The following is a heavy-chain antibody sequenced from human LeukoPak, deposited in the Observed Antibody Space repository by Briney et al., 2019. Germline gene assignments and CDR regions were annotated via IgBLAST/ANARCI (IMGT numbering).Heavy chain of an antibody. CDR3: ASLYYYYGMDV. CDR2: IKPDGSEK. V-gene: IGHV3-7*01. CDR1: GLTFSTYW. J-gene: IGHJ6*02. Sequence: GGSLRLSCAASGLTFSTYWMGWVRQAPGKGLEWEAKIKPDGSEKDHVDSVKGRFTISRDNAKNSLYLQMYSLRAEDTAVYYCASLYYYYGMDVWGQGTTVTVSS.